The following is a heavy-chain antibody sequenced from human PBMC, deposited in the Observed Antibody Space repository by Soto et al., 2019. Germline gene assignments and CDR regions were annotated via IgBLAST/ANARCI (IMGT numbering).Heavy chain of an antibody. J-gene: IGHJ3*02. D-gene: IGHD2-2*02. CDR2: INHSGST. CDR3: ARVLGEVPAAIRNGAFDI. CDR1: GGSFSGYY. V-gene: IGHV4-34*01. Sequence: SETLSLTCAVYGGSFSGYYWSWIRQPPGKGLEWIGEINHSGSTNYNPSLKSRVTISVDTSKNQFSLKLSSVTAADTAVYYCARVLGEVPAAIRNGAFDISGQGTMVTVSS.